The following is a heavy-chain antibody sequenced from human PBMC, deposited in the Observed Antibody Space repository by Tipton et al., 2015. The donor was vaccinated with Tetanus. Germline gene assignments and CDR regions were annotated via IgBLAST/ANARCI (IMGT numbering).Heavy chain of an antibody. CDR2: IWYDGSNK. CDR3: ARGCGIVTHDAFDI. V-gene: IGHV3-33*01. CDR1: GFTFSSYG. D-gene: IGHD3-22*01. Sequence: SLRLSCAASGFTFSSYGMHWVRQAPGKGLEWVAVIWYDGSNKYYADSVKGRFTISRGNSKNTLYLQMNSLRAEDTAVYYCARGCGIVTHDAFDIWGQGTMVTVSS. J-gene: IGHJ3*02.